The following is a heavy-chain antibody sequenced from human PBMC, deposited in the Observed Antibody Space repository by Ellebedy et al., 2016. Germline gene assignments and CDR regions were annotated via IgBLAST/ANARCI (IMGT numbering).Heavy chain of an antibody. CDR3: TRDLTGYAMDS. Sequence: GESLKISXAASGLDFSSLWMHWVRQAPGKGLVWVSHVKTDGITTTYADSVKGRFTISRDNSKNTLYLQMNSLRAEDTAVYFCTRDLTGYAMDSWGQGTLVTVSS. D-gene: IGHD3-9*01. CDR2: VKTDGITT. V-gene: IGHV3-74*01. CDR1: GLDFSSLW. J-gene: IGHJ4*02.